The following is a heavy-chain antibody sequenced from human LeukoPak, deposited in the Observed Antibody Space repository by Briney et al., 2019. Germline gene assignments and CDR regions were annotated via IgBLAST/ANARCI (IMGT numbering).Heavy chain of an antibody. CDR1: GFTISSYT. Sequence: GGSLRLSCAASGFTISSYTMNWVRQAPGKGLEWVSSISSSSSYIYYADSVKGRFTISRDNAKNSLYLQMNSLRAEDTAVYYCALPRDRWQTVPPDYWGQGTLVTVPS. CDR2: ISSSSSYI. CDR3: ALPRDRWQTVPPDY. V-gene: IGHV3-21*01. D-gene: IGHD4-23*01. J-gene: IGHJ4*02.